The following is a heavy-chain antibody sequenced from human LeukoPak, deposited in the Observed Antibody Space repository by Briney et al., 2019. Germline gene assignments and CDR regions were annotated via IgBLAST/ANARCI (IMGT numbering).Heavy chain of an antibody. CDR1: GYTFTSYG. Sequence: SVKVSCKASGYTFTSYGISWVRRAPGQGLEWMGGITPIFGTANYAQKFQGRVTITTDESTSTAYMEVSSLRSEDTAVYYCGRKAGDCGGGSCYSIDYWGQGTLVTVSS. D-gene: IGHD2-15*01. J-gene: IGHJ4*02. CDR2: ITPIFGTA. V-gene: IGHV1-69*05. CDR3: GRKAGDCGGGSCYSIDY.